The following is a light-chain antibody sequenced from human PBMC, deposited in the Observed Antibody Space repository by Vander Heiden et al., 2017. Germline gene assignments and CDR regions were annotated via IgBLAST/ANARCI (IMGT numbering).Light chain of an antibody. CDR1: QRVSSNY. V-gene: IGKV3-20*01. CDR2: GTS. CDR3: QQYGSSPKYT. Sequence: EIVLTQFPGTLSLSPGERATLSCRASQRVSSNYLAWYQQKPGQAPRLVIYGTSTRATGIPDRFSGSGSETDFTLTISRLEPEDFAVYYCQQYGSSPKYTFGQGTKLEIK. J-gene: IGKJ2*01.